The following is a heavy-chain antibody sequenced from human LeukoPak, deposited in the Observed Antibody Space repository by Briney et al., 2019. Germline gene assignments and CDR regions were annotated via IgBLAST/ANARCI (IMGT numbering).Heavy chain of an antibody. D-gene: IGHD5-12*01. CDR1: GFPFSSYS. J-gene: IGHJ4*02. Sequence: RPGGSLRLSCAASGFPFSSYSMNWVRQAPGKGLEWVSYISSSASTIYYAHSVRGRLTISRDNAKNSLYLQMYSLRDEETAVYYCTRDPVATSRFDYWGQGTLVSVSS. CDR3: TRDPVATSRFDY. V-gene: IGHV3-48*02. CDR2: ISSSASTI.